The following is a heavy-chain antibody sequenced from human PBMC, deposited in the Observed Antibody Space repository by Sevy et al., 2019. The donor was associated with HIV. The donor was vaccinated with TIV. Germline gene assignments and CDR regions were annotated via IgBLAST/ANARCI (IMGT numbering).Heavy chain of an antibody. CDR2: ISDRSDTI. CDR3: ARVRDRYCSGGSCYYGYFFDY. CDR1: GFIFSNYY. Sequence: GGSLRLSCAASGFIFSNYYMTWVRQAPGKGLESVSYISDRSDTISYADSVKGRFTISRDKAKNALYLQMSGLRGEDTAVYYCARVRDRYCSGGSCYYGYFFDYWGQGTLVTVSS. V-gene: IGHV3-48*01. J-gene: IGHJ4*02. D-gene: IGHD2-15*01.